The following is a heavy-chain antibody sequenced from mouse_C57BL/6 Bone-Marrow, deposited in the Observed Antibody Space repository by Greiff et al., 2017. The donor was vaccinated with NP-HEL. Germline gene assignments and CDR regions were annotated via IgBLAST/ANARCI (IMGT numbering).Heavy chain of an antibody. V-gene: IGHV5-17*01. D-gene: IGHD1-1*01. CDR2: ISSGSSTI. J-gene: IGHJ2*01. CDR3: ARRYYGSDYFDY. CDR1: GFTFSDYG. Sequence: EVKVVESGGGLVKPGGSLKLSCAASGFTFSDYGMHWVRQAPEKGLEWVAYISSGSSTIYYADTVKGRFTISRDNAKNTLFLQMTSLRSEDTAMYYCARRYYGSDYFDYWGQGTTLTVSS.